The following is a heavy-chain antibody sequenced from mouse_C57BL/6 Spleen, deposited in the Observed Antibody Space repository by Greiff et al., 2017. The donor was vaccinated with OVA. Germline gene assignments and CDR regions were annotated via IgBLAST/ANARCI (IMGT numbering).Heavy chain of an antibody. CDR2: IWSGGST. CDR1: GFSLTSYG. Sequence: VKLVESGPGLVQPSQSLSITCTVSGFSLTSYGVHWVRQSPGKGLEWLGVIWSGGSTDYNAAFISRLSISKDNSKSQVFFKMNSLQADDTAIYYCARCDGYSFFAYWGQGTLVTVSA. V-gene: IGHV2-2*01. CDR3: ARCDGYSFFAY. D-gene: IGHD2-3*01. J-gene: IGHJ3*01.